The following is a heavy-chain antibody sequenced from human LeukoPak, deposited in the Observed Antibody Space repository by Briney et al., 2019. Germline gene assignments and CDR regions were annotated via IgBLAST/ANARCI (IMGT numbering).Heavy chain of an antibody. D-gene: IGHD3-22*01. V-gene: IGHV1-18*04. J-gene: IGHJ3*02. CDR2: ISAYNGDT. Sequence: GASVKVSCKASGYPFTGYHVQWVRQAPGQGLEWMGWISAYNGDTNYAQKLQGRVTMTTDTSTSTAYMELRSLRSDDTAVYYCARGGPAPHRITLIVVASSTDAFDIWDQGTMVTVSS. CDR3: ARGGPAPHRITLIVVASSTDAFDI. CDR1: GYPFTGYH.